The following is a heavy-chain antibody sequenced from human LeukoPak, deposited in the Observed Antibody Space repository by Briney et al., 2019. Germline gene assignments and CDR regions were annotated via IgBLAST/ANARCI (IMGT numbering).Heavy chain of an antibody. CDR2: IYYSGST. Sequence: SETLSLTCTVSGGSISSSDYYWGWIRQPPGKGLEWIGNIYYSGSTYYNPSLKSRVTISVDTSKNQFSLNLSSVTAADTAVYYCARRGGYNSRFNPWGQGTLVTVSS. CDR1: GGSISSSDYY. CDR3: ARRGGYNSRFNP. D-gene: IGHD5-24*01. V-gene: IGHV4-39*01. J-gene: IGHJ5*02.